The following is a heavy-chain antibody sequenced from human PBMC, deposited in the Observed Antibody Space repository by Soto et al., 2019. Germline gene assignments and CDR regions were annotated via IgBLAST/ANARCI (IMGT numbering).Heavy chain of an antibody. Sequence: GGSLRLSCAASGFTFSSYAMSWVRQAPGKGMEWVSAISGSGGSTYYADSVKGRFTISRDNSKNNLYLQMNSLRAEDTAVFYCAKDPDYYDSSGYYNWFDPWGQGTLVTVSS. CDR2: ISGSGGST. CDR3: AKDPDYYDSSGYYNWFDP. D-gene: IGHD3-22*01. J-gene: IGHJ5*02. V-gene: IGHV3-23*01. CDR1: GFTFSSYA.